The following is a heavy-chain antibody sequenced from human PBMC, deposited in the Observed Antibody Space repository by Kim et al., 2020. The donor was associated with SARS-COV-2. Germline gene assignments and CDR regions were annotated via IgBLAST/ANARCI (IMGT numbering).Heavy chain of an antibody. J-gene: IGHJ4*02. CDR2: IKSKTDGGTT. V-gene: IGHV3-15*01. D-gene: IGHD3-10*01. CDR1: GFTFSNAW. Sequence: GGSLRLSCAASGFTFSNAWMSWVRQAPGKGLEWVGRIKSKTDGGTTDYAAPVKGRFTISRDDSKNTLYLQMNSLKTEDTAVYYCTTEYLLLWFGDPGGSDSWGQGTLVTVSS. CDR3: TTEYLLLWFGDPGGSDS.